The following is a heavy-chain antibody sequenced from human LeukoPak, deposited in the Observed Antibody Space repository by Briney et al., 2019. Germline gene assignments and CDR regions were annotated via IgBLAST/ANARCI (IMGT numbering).Heavy chain of an antibody. CDR1: GGSISSGSYY. CDR3: AREGRTVGATVDY. J-gene: IGHJ4*02. Sequence: SETLSLTCTVSGGSISSGSYYWSWIRQPAGKGLEWIGRIYTSGSTNYNPSLKSRVTISVDTSKNQFSLKLSSVTAADTAVYYCAREGRTVGATVDYWGQGTLVTVSS. V-gene: IGHV4-61*02. CDR2: IYTSGST. D-gene: IGHD1-26*01.